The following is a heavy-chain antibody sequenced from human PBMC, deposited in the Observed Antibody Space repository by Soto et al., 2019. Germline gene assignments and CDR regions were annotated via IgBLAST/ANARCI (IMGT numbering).Heavy chain of an antibody. CDR3: ARVLYYGSGSYSPYGMDV. Sequence: QVPLVQSGAEVKKPGSSVKVSCKTSGVSFNNNGIGWVRQAPGHRLEWMGGVSPPFRTSNYARKFHGRISITADASTGTVNMELSSLTSEDTAQYYCARVLYYGSGSYSPYGMDVWGQGTTVTVSS. CDR1: GVSFNNNG. V-gene: IGHV1-69*01. J-gene: IGHJ6*02. CDR2: VSPPFRTS. D-gene: IGHD3-10*01.